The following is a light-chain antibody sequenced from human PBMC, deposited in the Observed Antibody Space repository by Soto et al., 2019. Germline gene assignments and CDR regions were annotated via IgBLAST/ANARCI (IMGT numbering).Light chain of an antibody. V-gene: IGKV3-20*01. Sequence: EIVLTQSPVTLSLSPGERATLSCRASQSVGSRYLAWYQQKPGQAPRLLISGASTRATGIPDRFSGSGSGTDFTLTISRLEPEDFAVYYCQQYGNSRWTFGQGTKVEIK. CDR2: GAS. J-gene: IGKJ1*01. CDR3: QQYGNSRWT. CDR1: QSVGSRY.